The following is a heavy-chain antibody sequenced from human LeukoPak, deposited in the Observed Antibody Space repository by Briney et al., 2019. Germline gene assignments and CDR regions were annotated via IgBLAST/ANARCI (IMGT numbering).Heavy chain of an antibody. D-gene: IGHD1-14*01. CDR2: ISSSSSYI. CDR1: GFTFSTYN. Sequence: PGGSLRLSCAASGFTFSTYNMNWVRQAPGKGLEWVSSISSSSSYIYYADSVRGRFTISRDNAKNSLYLQMNSLRAEDTAVYYCARDPPGRTGFDYWGQGTLVTVSS. CDR3: ARDPPGRTGFDY. V-gene: IGHV3-21*01. J-gene: IGHJ4*02.